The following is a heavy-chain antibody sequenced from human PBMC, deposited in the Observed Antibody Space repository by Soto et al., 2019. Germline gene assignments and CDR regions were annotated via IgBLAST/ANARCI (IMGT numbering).Heavy chain of an antibody. V-gene: IGHV3-30-3*01. D-gene: IGHD3-3*01. CDR2: ISYDGSNK. CDR1: GFTFSSYA. CDR3: ARVTEWLLSDY. J-gene: IGHJ4*02. Sequence: QVQLVESGGGVVQPGRSLRLSCAASGFTFSSYAMHWVRQAPGKGLEWVAVISYDGSNKYYADSVKGRFTISRDNSKNTLYLQMNSLRAEDTAVYYCARVTEWLLSDYWGQGTLVTVSS.